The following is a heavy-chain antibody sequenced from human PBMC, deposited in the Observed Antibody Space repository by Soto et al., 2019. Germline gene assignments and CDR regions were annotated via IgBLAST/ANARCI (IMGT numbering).Heavy chain of an antibody. D-gene: IGHD2-15*01. CDR3: SRPRGVVAATETFFDY. V-gene: IGHV3-30-3*01. Sequence: GGSLRLSCAASGFTFSSYAMHWVRQAPGKGLEWVAVISYDGSNKYYADSVKGRFTISRDNSKNTLYLQMNSLRAEDTAVYYCSRPRGVVAATETFFDYWGQGTLVTSPQ. CDR2: ISYDGSNK. CDR1: GFTFSSYA. J-gene: IGHJ4*02.